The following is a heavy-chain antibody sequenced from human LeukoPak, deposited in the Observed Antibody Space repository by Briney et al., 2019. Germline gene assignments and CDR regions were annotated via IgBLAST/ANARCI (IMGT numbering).Heavy chain of an antibody. V-gene: IGHV3-53*01. CDR3: ARDHNRGGDCYSGMDV. CDR1: GFTVSTNY. J-gene: IGHJ6*04. D-gene: IGHD2-21*01. Sequence: PGGSLRLSCAASGFTVSTNYMSWVRQAPGKGLEWVSVIYSGGSTYYADSVKGRFTISRDNSKNTVYLQMNSLRAEDTAVYYCARDHNRGGDCYSGMDVWGKGITVTVSS. CDR2: IYSGGST.